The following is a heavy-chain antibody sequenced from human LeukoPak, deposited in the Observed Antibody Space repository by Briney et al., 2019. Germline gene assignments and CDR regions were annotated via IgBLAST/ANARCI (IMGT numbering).Heavy chain of an antibody. CDR2: INHSGST. CDR3: ARGQPPRDAFDI. CDR1: GGSFSGYY. J-gene: IGHJ3*02. V-gene: IGHV4-34*01. Sequence: PSETLSLTCAVYGGSFSGYYWSWIRQPPGKGLEWIGEINHSGSTNYNPSLESRVTISVDTSKNQFSLKLSSVTAADTAVYYCARGQPPRDAFDIWGQGTMVTVSS. D-gene: IGHD6-13*01.